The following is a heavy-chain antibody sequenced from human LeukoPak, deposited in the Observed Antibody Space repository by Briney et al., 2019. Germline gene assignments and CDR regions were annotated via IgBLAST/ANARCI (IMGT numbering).Heavy chain of an antibody. CDR2: IYYSGST. D-gene: IGHD2/OR15-2a*01. CDR1: GGSISSYY. J-gene: IGHJ4*02. CDR3: ARDSVFYGCDY. V-gene: IGHV4-59*01. Sequence: SETLSLTCTVSGGSISSYYWSWIRQPPGKGLEWIGYIYYSGSTNYNPSLKSRVTISVDTSKNQFSLKLSSVTAADTAVYYCARDSVFYGCDYWGQGTLVTVSS.